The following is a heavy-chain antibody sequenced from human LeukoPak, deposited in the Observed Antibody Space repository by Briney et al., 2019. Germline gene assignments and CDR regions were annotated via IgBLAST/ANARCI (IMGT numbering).Heavy chain of an antibody. CDR3: APPARDYYDSSGYYLS. CDR2: ISSSSSII. D-gene: IGHD3-22*01. J-gene: IGHJ5*02. CDR1: GFTFSSYS. Sequence: PGGSLRLSCAASGFTFSSYSMNWVRQAPGKGLEWVSYISSSSSIIYYADSVKGRFTISRDNAKNSLYLQMNSLRAEDTAVYYCAPPARDYYDSSGYYLSWGQGTLVTVSS. V-gene: IGHV3-48*01.